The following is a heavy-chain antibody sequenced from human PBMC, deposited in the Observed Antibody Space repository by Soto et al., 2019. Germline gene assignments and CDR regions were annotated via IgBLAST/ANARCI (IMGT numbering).Heavy chain of an antibody. Sequence: QVQLVQSGAEVKKPGSSVKVSCKASGGNFSSYAISWVRQAPGQGLEWMGGIIPISGTANYAQKFQGRVTITADESTSTAYMELSSLRSEDTAVYYCARGGGYGGNSGPLIDYLGQGTLVTVSS. CDR3: ARGGGYGGNSGPLIDY. CDR1: GGNFSSYA. CDR2: IIPISGTA. J-gene: IGHJ4*02. V-gene: IGHV1-69*01. D-gene: IGHD5-12*01.